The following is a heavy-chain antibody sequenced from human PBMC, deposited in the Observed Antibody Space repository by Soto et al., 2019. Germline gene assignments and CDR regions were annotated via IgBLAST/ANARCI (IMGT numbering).Heavy chain of an antibody. V-gene: IGHV4-59*01. D-gene: IGHD3-22*01. Sequence: SETLSLTCTVSGGSISSYYWSWIRQPPGKGLEWIGYIYYSGSTNYNPSLKSRVTISVDTSKNQFSLKLSSVTAADTAVYYCARDSNYYDSSGSRGFDYWGQGTLVNAPQ. CDR1: GGSISSYY. J-gene: IGHJ4*02. CDR2: IYYSGST. CDR3: ARDSNYYDSSGSRGFDY.